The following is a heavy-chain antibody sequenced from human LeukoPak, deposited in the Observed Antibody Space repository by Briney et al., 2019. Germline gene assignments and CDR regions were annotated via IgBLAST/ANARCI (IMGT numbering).Heavy chain of an antibody. J-gene: IGHJ6*03. CDR3: ARKYSRFYYYYMDV. V-gene: IGHV4-38-2*02. Sequence: SETLSLTCIVSGYSISSGYYWGWIRQPPGKGLEWIGSISHSGSTDYNPSLKSRVTISVDTSKNQFSLKLSSVTAADTAVYYCARKYSRFYYYYMDVWGKGTTVTISS. CDR2: ISHSGST. CDR1: GYSISSGYY. D-gene: IGHD6-6*01.